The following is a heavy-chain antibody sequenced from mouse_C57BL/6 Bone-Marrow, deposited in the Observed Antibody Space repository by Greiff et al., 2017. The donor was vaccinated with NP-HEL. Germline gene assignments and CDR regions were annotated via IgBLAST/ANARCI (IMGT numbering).Heavy chain of an antibody. V-gene: IGHV7-3*01. J-gene: IGHJ2*01. CDR2: IRNKANGYTT. D-gene: IGHD1-1*01. Sequence: EVKLMESGGGLVQPGGSLSLSCAASRFTFTDYYMSWVRQPPGKALEWLGFIRNKANGYTTEYSASVKGRFTISRDNSQSILYLQMNALRAEDSATYYCARSYGSSYDYWGQGTTLTVSS. CDR1: RFTFTDYY. CDR3: ARSYGSSYDY.